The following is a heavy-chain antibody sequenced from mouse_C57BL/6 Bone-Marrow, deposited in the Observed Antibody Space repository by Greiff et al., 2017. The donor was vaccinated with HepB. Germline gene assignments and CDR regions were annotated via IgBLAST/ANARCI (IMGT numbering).Heavy chain of an antibody. Sequence: QVQLKQPGAELVMPGASVKLSCKASGYTFTSYWMHWVKQRPGQGLEWIGEIDPSDSYTNYNQKFKGKSTLTVDKSSSTAYMQLSSLTSEDSAVYYCARSPLYGSPWGQGTTLTVSS. CDR2: IDPSDSYT. CDR1: GYTFTSYW. V-gene: IGHV1-69*01. CDR3: ARSPLYGSP. D-gene: IGHD1-1*01. J-gene: IGHJ2*01.